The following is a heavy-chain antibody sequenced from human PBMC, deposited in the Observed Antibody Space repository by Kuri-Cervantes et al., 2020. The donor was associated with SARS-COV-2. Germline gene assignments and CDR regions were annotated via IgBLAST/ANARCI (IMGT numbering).Heavy chain of an antibody. CDR3: ARRSGIRYWYFDL. D-gene: IGHD3-10*01. Sequence: SETLSLTCAVYGGSFNGYYWSWIRQPPGKGLEWIGEINHSGSTNYNPSLKSRVTVSVDTSKNKFSLNLSSVTAADTAVYYCARRSGIRYWYFDLWGRGTLVTVSS. V-gene: IGHV4-34*01. CDR2: INHSGST. J-gene: IGHJ2*01. CDR1: GGSFNGYY.